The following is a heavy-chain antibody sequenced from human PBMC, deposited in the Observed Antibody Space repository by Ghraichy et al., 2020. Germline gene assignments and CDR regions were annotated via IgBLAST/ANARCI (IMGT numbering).Heavy chain of an antibody. CDR3: ARGGLSAGGYYFDY. J-gene: IGHJ4*02. CDR1: GGSFSGYY. Sequence: SETLSLTCAVYGGSFSGYYWSWIRQPPGKGLEWIGEINHSGSTNYNPSLKSRVTISVDTSKNQFSLKLSSVTAADTAVYYCARGGLSAGGYYFDYWGQGTLVTVSS. V-gene: IGHV4-34*01. D-gene: IGHD3-16*02. CDR2: INHSGST.